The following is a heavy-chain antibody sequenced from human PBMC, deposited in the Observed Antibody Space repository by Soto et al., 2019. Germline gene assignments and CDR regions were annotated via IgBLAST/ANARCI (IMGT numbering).Heavy chain of an antibody. CDR2: IWYDGSNK. D-gene: IGHD2-2*01. CDR3: ARFEVYCSSTSCFRMDV. Sequence: QVQLLESGGGVVQPGRSLRLSCAASGFTFSSYGMHWVRQAPGKGLEWVAVIWYDGSNKYYADSVKGRFTISRDNSKNELYLEMNSLRDEDTAVYYCARFEVYCSSTSCFRMDVWGQGTTVPVSS. CDR1: GFTFSSYG. V-gene: IGHV3-33*01. J-gene: IGHJ6*02.